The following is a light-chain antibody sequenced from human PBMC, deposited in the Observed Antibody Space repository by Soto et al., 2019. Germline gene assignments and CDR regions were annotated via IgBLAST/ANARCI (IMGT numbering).Light chain of an antibody. CDR2: SSS. Sequence: QSVLTRPPSASGTPGQRVTISCSGSTSNVGSNTVNWYQQLPGTAPKLLIHSSSQRPSGVPDRFSGSKSGTSASLAISGLQSEDEADYYCAARDDGLTGVVFGGGTKLTVL. J-gene: IGLJ2*01. V-gene: IGLV1-44*01. CDR3: AARDDGLTGVV. CDR1: TSNVGSNT.